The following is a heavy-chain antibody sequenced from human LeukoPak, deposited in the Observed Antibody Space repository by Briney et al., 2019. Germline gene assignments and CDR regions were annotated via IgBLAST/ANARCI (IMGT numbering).Heavy chain of an antibody. D-gene: IGHD1-1*01. J-gene: IGHJ4*02. CDR1: GYTFTSYD. CDR3: ARVRRPIYYFDY. V-gene: IGHV1-8*03. Sequence: ASVKVPCKASGYTFTSYDINWVRQATGQGLEWMGWMNPNSGNTGYARKFQGRVTITRNTSISTAYMELSSLRSEDTAVYYCARVRRPIYYFDYWGQGTLVTVSS. CDR2: MNPNSGNT.